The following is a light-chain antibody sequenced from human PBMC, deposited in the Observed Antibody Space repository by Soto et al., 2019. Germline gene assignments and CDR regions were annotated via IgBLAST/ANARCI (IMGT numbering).Light chain of an antibody. CDR3: QQRSNWPRT. V-gene: IGKV3-11*01. CDR1: QRISSY. Sequence: TQSPSTLSASVGDRVTITCRASQRISSYLIWYQQKPGQSPRVLIYDVSNRASGIPTRFSGSGSGTDFTLTISSLETEDFAVYYCQQRSNWPRTFGQGTKVDI. CDR2: DVS. J-gene: IGKJ1*01.